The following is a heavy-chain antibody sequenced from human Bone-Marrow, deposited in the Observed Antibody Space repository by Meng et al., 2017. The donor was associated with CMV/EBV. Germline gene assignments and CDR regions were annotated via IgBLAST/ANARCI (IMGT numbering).Heavy chain of an antibody. CDR3: AHLYYDILTGYHRAIDI. CDR2: IYWNDDK. V-gene: IGHV2-5*01. CDR1: GFSLSTSGVG. D-gene: IGHD3-9*01. J-gene: IGHJ3*02. Sequence: SGPTLVKSTQTLTLTCTFSGFSLSTSGVGVGWILQPPGKALEWLALIYWNDDKRYSPSLKSRLTITKDTSKNQVVLTMTNMDPVDTATYYCAHLYYDILTGYHRAIDIWGQGTMVTVSS.